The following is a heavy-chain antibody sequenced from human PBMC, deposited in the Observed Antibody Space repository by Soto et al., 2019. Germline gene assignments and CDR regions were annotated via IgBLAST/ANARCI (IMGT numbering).Heavy chain of an antibody. V-gene: IGHV4-31*03. D-gene: IGHD2-15*01. CDR1: GGSISSGGYY. CDR3: ARDPEMGYCSGGSCSTYYYGMDV. CDR2: IYYSGST. Sequence: PSETLSLTCTVSGGSISSGGYYWSWIRQHPGKGLEWIGYIYYSGSTYYNPSLKSRVTISVGTSKNQFSLKLSSVTAADTAVYYCARDPEMGYCSGGSCSTYYYGMDVWGQGTTVTVSS. J-gene: IGHJ6*02.